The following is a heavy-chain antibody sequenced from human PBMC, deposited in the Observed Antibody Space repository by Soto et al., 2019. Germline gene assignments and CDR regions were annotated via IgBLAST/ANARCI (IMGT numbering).Heavy chain of an antibody. V-gene: IGHV4-59*08. Sequence: PSETLSLTCSVSGGSISGYYWSWIRQPPGKGLEWVSYMYYTGSTSYNPSLKSRVTISVDTSKNQFSLNLGSVTAADTAIYFCARMGAATDFWGQGTLVTVSS. D-gene: IGHD3-16*01. J-gene: IGHJ4*02. CDR3: ARMGAATDF. CDR1: GGSISGYY. CDR2: MYYTGST.